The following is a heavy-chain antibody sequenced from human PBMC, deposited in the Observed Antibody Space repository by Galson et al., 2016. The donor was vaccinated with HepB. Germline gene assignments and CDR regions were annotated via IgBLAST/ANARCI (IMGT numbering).Heavy chain of an antibody. Sequence: SVKVSCKASGYTFTNYGVTWVRQAPGQGLEWMGWISVYNGNTKYAQKFQGRVTMTTDTSTTTAYMDLRSLRSDDTAVYYCARLNSGWLHTPTFDDYWGQGTLVTVS. J-gene: IGHJ1*01. CDR1: GYTFTNYG. CDR2: ISVYNGNT. V-gene: IGHV1-18*01. D-gene: IGHD6-19*01. CDR3: ARLNSGWLHTPTFDDY.